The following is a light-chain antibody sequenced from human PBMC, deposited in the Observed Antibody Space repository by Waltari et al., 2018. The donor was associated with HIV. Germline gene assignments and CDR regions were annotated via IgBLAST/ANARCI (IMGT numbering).Light chain of an antibody. J-gene: IGKJ1*01. CDR2: KAS. V-gene: IGKV1-5*03. Sequence: DIQMTQSPSTLSAFVGDRVTITCRASQSISSWLAWYQQKPGKAPKLLIYKASSLESGVPSRFSGSGSGTEFTLTISSLQPDDFATYYCQQYNNYRRTFGQGTKVEIK. CDR3: QQYNNYRRT. CDR1: QSISSW.